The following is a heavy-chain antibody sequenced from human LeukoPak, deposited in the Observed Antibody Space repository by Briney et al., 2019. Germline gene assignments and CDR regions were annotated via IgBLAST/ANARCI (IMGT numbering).Heavy chain of an antibody. J-gene: IGHJ4*02. V-gene: IGHV4-59*01. CDR3: ARRLGYSYGYFDY. CDR1: GGSISSYY. Sequence: SETLSLTCTVSGGSISSYYWSWIRQPPGKGLEWIGYIYYSGSTNYNPSLKSRVTISVDTSKNQFSLKLSSVTAADTAVYYCARRLGYSYGYFDYWGQGTLVTVSS. D-gene: IGHD5-18*01. CDR2: IYYSGST.